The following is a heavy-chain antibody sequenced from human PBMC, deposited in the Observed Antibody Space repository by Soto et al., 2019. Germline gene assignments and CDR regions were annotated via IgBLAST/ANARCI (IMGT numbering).Heavy chain of an antibody. CDR1: GASISSGGYY. CDR2: IYYSGIS. Sequence: QVQLLESGPGLVKPSQTLSLICNVSGASISSGGYYWSWIRQRPGGGLEWLGFIYYSGISHYNPSLNGRATISVDTSKNQFSLKLISVTAAATVVYYCARTEWIQLWFDYWGQGALVTVS. CDR3: ARTEWIQLWFDY. J-gene: IGHJ4*02. V-gene: IGHV4-31*03. D-gene: IGHD5-18*01.